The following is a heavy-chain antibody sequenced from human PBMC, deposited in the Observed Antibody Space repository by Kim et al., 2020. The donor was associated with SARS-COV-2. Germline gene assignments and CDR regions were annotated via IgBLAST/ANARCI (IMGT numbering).Heavy chain of an antibody. CDR3: AKDASPYYYDSSGYYFDY. CDR2: IWYDGSNK. Sequence: GGSLRLSCAASGFTFSSYGMHWVRQAPGKGLEWVAVIWYDGSNKYYADSVKGRFTISRDNSKNTLYLQMNSLRAEDTAVYYCAKDASPYYYDSSGYYFDYWGQGTLVTVSS. CDR1: GFTFSSYG. V-gene: IGHV3-33*06. D-gene: IGHD3-22*01. J-gene: IGHJ4*02.